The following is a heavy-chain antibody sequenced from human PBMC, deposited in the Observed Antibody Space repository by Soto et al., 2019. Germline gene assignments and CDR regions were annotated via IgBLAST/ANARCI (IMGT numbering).Heavy chain of an antibody. Sequence: QVQLQESGPGLVKLSETLSLTCTVSGGSISSYYWNWIRQPPGKGLEWIGYIYYSGSTNYNPSLKSRVTISVDTSKNQFSLKLSSVTAADTAVYYCARRYGGAFDIWGQGTMVTVSS. V-gene: IGHV4-59*08. J-gene: IGHJ3*02. CDR3: ARRYGGAFDI. CDR1: GGSISSYY. CDR2: IYYSGST. D-gene: IGHD4-17*01.